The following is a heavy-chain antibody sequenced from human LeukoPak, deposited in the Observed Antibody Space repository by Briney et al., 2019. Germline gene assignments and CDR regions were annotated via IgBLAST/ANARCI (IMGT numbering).Heavy chain of an antibody. CDR2: ISRSGTTI. CDR3: ARDANPKGNSAYFDN. D-gene: IGHD4-23*01. J-gene: IGHJ4*02. Sequence: PGGSLRLSCAASGFTFSDYYMSWIRQAPGKGLEWVSYISRSGTTIYYTDSVKGRFTISRDNAKNSLHLQMDNLRAEDTAVYYCARDANPKGNSAYFDNWGQGILVTVSS. CDR1: GFTFSDYY. V-gene: IGHV3-11*01.